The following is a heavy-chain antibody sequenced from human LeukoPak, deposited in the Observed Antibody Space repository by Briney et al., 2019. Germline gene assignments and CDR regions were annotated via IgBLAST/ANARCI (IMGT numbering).Heavy chain of an antibody. CDR3: ATRREGEPFHY. CDR2: ISWNSVIM. J-gene: IGHJ4*02. Sequence: PGGSLRLSCAASGFNFNDYAMHWIRLVPGKGLEWLSGISWNSVIMTYADSVKGRFTISRDNARNSLFLQMNSLRDEDTALYYCATRREGEPFHYWGQGTLVTVSS. CDR1: GFNFNDYA. D-gene: IGHD3-16*01. V-gene: IGHV3-9*01.